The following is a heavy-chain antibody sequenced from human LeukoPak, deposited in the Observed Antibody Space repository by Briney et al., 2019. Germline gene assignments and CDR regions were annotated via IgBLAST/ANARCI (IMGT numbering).Heavy chain of an antibody. Sequence: SETLSLTCAVYGGSFSGYYWSWIRQPPGKGLEWIGYIYYSGSTYYNPSLKSRVTISVDTSKNQFSLKLSSVTAADTAVYYCARGPPGWPDKNDYWGQGTLVTVSS. J-gene: IGHJ4*02. CDR2: IYYSGST. CDR1: GGSFSGYY. V-gene: IGHV4-34*09. CDR3: ARGPPGWPDKNDY. D-gene: IGHD6-19*01.